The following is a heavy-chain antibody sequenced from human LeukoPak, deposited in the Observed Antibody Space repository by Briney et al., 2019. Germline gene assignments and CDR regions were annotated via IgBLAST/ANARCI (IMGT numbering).Heavy chain of an antibody. CDR1: GGTISSYY. Sequence: SETLSLTCTVSGGTISSYYWSWIRQPPGKGREWIGYIYTSGSTNYNPSLKSRVTISVDTSKNQFSLKLSSVTAADTAVYYCARQVAENWFDPWGQGTLVTVSS. CDR3: ARQVAENWFDP. D-gene: IGHD5-12*01. CDR2: IYTSGST. V-gene: IGHV4-4*09. J-gene: IGHJ5*02.